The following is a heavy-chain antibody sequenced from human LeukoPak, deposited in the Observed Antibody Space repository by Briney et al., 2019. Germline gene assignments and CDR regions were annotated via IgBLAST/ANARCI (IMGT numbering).Heavy chain of an antibody. J-gene: IGHJ3*02. V-gene: IGHV3-11*04. D-gene: IGHD1-7*01. CDR3: AREGIGNFGDAFDI. CDR2: ISSSGSTI. CDR1: GFIFSNYY. Sequence: PGGSLRLSCAASGFIFSNYYMNWIRQAPGKGPEWISYISSSGSTIHYADSVKGRFTISRDNAKNSLYLQMNSLRAEDTAVYYCAREGIGNFGDAFDIWGQGTMVTVSS.